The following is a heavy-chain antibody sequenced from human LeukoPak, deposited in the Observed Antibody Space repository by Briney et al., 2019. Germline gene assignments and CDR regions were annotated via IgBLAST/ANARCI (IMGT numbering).Heavy chain of an antibody. CDR3: ARDQGSFDY. V-gene: IGHV3-74*01. CDR1: GFSFSSYW. CDR2: IHSDGIGT. Sequence: AGGSLRLSCAASGFSFSSYWMHWIRQAPGKGLVWVSRIHSDGIGTSYADSVRGRFIISRDNAKNTLYLQMNSLIAEDTAVYYCARDQGSFDYWGQGTLVTVSS. J-gene: IGHJ4*02.